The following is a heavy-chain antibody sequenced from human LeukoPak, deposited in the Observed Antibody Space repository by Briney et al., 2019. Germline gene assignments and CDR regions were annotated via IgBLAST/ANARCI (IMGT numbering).Heavy chain of an antibody. J-gene: IGHJ4*02. Sequence: PGGSLRLSCTASGFTFSSYAMTWVRQAAGKGLEWVSTITGSGGTTFYADSVKGRFTISRDNSKNTLYVQMNSLRVEDTAVYYCAKDRAGSNGWYAGDYWGQGTLVTVSS. CDR3: AKDRAGSNGWYAGDY. CDR2: ITGSGGTT. V-gene: IGHV3-23*01. D-gene: IGHD6-19*01. CDR1: GFTFSSYA.